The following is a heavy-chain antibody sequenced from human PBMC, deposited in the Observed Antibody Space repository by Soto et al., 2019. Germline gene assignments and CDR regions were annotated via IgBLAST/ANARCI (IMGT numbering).Heavy chain of an antibody. Sequence: SVKVSCKASGGTFSSYAISWVRQAPGQGLEWMGGIIPIFGTANYAQKFQGRVTITADESTSTAYMELSSLRSEDTAVYYCARNPPNYYDSSGYFYYFDYWGQGTLVTVSS. J-gene: IGHJ4*02. CDR1: GGTFSSYA. CDR2: IIPIFGTA. D-gene: IGHD3-22*01. CDR3: ARNPPNYYDSSGYFYYFDY. V-gene: IGHV1-69*13.